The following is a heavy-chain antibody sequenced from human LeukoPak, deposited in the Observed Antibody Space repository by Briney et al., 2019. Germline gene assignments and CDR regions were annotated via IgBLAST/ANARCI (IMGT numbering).Heavy chain of an antibody. J-gene: IGHJ4*02. CDR3: ATAPRYYDSSGYSYYFDY. CDR1: GYTLTELS. D-gene: IGHD3-22*01. CDR2: FDPEDGET. V-gene: IGHV1-24*01. Sequence: GASVKVSCKVSGYTLTELSMHWVRQALGKGLEWMGGFDPEDGETIYAQKFQGRVTVTEDTSTDTAYMELSSLRSEDTAVYYCATAPRYYDSSGYSYYFDYWGQGTLVTVSS.